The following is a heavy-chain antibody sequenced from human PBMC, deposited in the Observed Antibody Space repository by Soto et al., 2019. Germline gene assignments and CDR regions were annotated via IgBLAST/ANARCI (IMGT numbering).Heavy chain of an antibody. CDR2: ISYDGSNK. CDR3: ARGDAPYYYDSSVYNWFDP. J-gene: IGHJ5*02. Sequence: GSLRLSCAASGFTFSSYAMHWVRQAPGKGLEWVAVISYDGSNKYYADSVKGRFTISRDNSKNTLYLQMNSLRAEDTAVYYCARGDAPYYYDSSVYNWFDPWGQGTLVTVSS. V-gene: IGHV3-30-3*01. D-gene: IGHD3-22*01. CDR1: GFTFSSYA.